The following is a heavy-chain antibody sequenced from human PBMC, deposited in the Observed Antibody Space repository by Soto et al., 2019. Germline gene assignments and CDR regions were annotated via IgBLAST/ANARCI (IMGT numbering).Heavy chain of an antibody. Sequence: GESLKISCNGSRYSFTSYWISWVLHMPGKGLEWMARIDPTDSYTNYSPSFQGHVTISVDKSISTAYLQWSSLKASDTAMYYCARDGGRGYDGNYGDYSFDYWGQGTLVTVS. J-gene: IGHJ4*02. V-gene: IGHV5-10-1*01. CDR1: RYSFTSYW. D-gene: IGHD4-17*01. CDR3: ARDGGRGYDGNYGDYSFDY. CDR2: IDPTDSYT.